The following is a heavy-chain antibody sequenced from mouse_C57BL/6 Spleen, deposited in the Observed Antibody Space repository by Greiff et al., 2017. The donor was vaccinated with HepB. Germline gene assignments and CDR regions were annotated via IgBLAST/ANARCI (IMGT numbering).Heavy chain of an antibody. CDR3: ARDTYDGYYVGYFDY. CDR2: ISDGGSYT. D-gene: IGHD2-3*01. V-gene: IGHV5-4*01. CDR1: GFTFSSYA. Sequence: EVQRVESGGGLVKPGGSLKLSCAASGFTFSSYAMSWVRQTPEKRLEWVATISDGGSYTYYPDNVKGRFTISRDNAKNNLYLQMSHLKSEDTAMYYCARDTYDGYYVGYFDYWGQGTTLTVSS. J-gene: IGHJ2*01.